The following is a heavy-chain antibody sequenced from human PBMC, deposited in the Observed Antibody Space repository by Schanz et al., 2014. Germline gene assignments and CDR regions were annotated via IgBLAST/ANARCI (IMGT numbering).Heavy chain of an antibody. V-gene: IGHV3-23*04. CDR3: VRAGYETTGYYHLESWVGDYFDS. D-gene: IGHD3-22*01. J-gene: IGHJ4*02. Sequence: EVQLVESGGGLVQPGGSLRLSCEASGFTLTSYALTWVRQAPGKGLEWVSAISGSGGSTYYADSVKGRFTISRDNAKYTLYLQMNSLRAEDTAVYYCVRAGYETTGYYHLESWVGDYFDSWGQGALVTVSS. CDR2: ISGSGGST. CDR1: GFTLTSYA.